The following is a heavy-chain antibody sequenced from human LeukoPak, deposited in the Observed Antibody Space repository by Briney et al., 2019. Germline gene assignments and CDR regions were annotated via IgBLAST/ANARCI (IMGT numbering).Heavy chain of an antibody. CDR2: INHSGDT. CDR3: ASVEKNQVYQLLPYQLFDF. D-gene: IGHD2-2*02. J-gene: IGHJ4*02. V-gene: IGHV4-34*01. CDR1: GVSFSGYY. Sequence: SETLSLTCAVYGVSFSGYYWNWIRQPPGQGLEWIGEINHSGDTNYSPSLKSRVTISVDTSKSQSTLQLNSVCAADTAVYYCASVEKNQVYQLLPYQLFDFWGQGTLITVSS.